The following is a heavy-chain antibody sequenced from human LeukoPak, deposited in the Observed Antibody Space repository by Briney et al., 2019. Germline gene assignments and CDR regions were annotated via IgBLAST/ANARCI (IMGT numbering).Heavy chain of an antibody. CDR1: GFIFSFSN. J-gene: IGHJ5*02. V-gene: IGHV3-21*03. CDR2: ISSTNGHT. CDR3: ARDRDSSGLYGGADL. D-gene: IGHD6-19*01. Sequence: GGSLRPSCAASGFIFSFSNMNWVRQAPGKGLEWVSYISSTNGHTYYADSVNGRFTISRDTAKNSLYLQMNSLRVEDTAIYFCARDRDSSGLYGGADLWGQGVLVTVSA.